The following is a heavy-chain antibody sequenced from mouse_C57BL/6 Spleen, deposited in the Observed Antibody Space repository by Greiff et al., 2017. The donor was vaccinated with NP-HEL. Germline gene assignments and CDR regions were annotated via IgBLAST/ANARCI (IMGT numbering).Heavy chain of an antibody. CDR2: ILPGSGST. CDR3: ARSPYYYGSPDYAMDY. J-gene: IGHJ4*01. D-gene: IGHD1-1*01. CDR1: GYTFTGYW. V-gene: IGHV1-9*01. Sequence: QVQLQQSGAELMKPGASVKLSCKATGYTFTGYWIEWVKQRPGHGLEWIGEILPGSGSTNYNEKFKGKATFTADTSSNTAYMQLSSLTTEDSAIYYCARSPYYYGSPDYAMDYWGQGTSVTVSS.